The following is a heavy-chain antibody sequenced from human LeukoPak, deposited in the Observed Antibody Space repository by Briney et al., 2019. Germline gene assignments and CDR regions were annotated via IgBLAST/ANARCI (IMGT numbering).Heavy chain of an antibody. CDR3: VRDVRTGWKFDY. CDR2: IKQDGSEI. D-gene: IGHD6-19*01. V-gene: IGHV3-7*01. Sequence: GGSLRLSCEASGFSLSGYWMSWVRQTPGKGLEWVANIKQDGSEIWYVDSVKGRFAISRDNAKNSLYLQMNSLRAEDTAVYYCVRDVRTGWKFDYWGQGTLVTVSS. J-gene: IGHJ4*02. CDR1: GFSLSGYW.